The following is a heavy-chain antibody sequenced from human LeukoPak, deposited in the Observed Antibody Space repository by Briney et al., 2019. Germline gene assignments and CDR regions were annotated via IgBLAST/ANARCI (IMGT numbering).Heavy chain of an antibody. CDR3: AREGAAAGYFDY. CDR2: IYSGGST. Sequence: GGSLRLSCATSGFTLSNYAMSWVRQAPGKGLEWVSVIYSGGSTYYADSVKGRFTISRDNSKNTLYLQMNSLRAEDTAVYYCAREGAAAGYFDYWGQGTLVTVSS. D-gene: IGHD6-13*01. CDR1: GFTLSNYA. J-gene: IGHJ4*02. V-gene: IGHV3-53*01.